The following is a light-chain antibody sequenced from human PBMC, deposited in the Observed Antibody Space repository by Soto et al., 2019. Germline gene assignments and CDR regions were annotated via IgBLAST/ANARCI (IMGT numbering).Light chain of an antibody. CDR1: QSISNW. CDR3: QQYNTYSPYT. V-gene: IGKV1-5*03. J-gene: IGKJ2*01. CDR2: KAS. Sequence: DIQMTQSPSTLSASVGDRVTITCRASQSISNWLAWYQQKPGKAPKLLIYKASSLESGVPSRFSGSGSGTEFTLTISSLQPDDFATSYCQQYNTYSPYTFGQGTKLEIK.